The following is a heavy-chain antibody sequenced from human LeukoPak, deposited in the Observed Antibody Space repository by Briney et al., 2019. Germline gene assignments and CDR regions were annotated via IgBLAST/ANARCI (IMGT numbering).Heavy chain of an antibody. Sequence: GGSLRLSCAASGFTFSNAWVSWVRQAPGKGLEWVANIKQDGSEKYYVDSVKGRFTISRDNAKNSLYLQMNSLRAEDTAVYYCARDGLAFDYWGQGTLVTVSS. CDR1: GFTFSNAW. V-gene: IGHV3-7*04. CDR3: ARDGLAFDY. D-gene: IGHD3/OR15-3a*01. J-gene: IGHJ4*02. CDR2: IKQDGSEK.